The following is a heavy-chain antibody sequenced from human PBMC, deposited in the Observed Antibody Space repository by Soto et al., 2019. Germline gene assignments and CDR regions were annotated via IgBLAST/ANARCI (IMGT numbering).Heavy chain of an antibody. J-gene: IGHJ6*02. D-gene: IGHD3-16*01. CDR1: GGSFSGYY. Sequence: SETLSRTCAVYGGSFSGYYWSWIRQPPGKGLEWIGEINHSGSTNYNPSLKSRVTISVDTSKNQFSLKLSSVTAADTAVYYCGRGWDYYYYYGMDVWGQGTTVTVS. CDR2: INHSGST. V-gene: IGHV4-34*01. CDR3: GRGWDYYYYYGMDV.